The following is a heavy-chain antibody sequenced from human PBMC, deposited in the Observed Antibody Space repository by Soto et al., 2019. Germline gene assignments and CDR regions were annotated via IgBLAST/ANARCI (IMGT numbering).Heavy chain of an antibody. D-gene: IGHD1-1*01. CDR2: INHSGST. Sequence: SETLSLTCAVYGGSFSGYYWSWIRQPPGKGLEWIGEINHSGSTNYNPSLKSRVTISVDTSKNQFSLKLSSVTAADTAVYYCAQTQLERRREFDYWGQGTLVTVSS. V-gene: IGHV4-34*01. CDR1: GGSFSGYY. CDR3: AQTQLERRREFDY. J-gene: IGHJ4*02.